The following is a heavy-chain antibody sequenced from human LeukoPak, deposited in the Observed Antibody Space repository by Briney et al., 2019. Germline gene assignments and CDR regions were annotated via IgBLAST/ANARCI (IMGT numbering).Heavy chain of an antibody. V-gene: IGHV3-23*01. CDR2: IRGSGGST. CDR1: GFTFSNYA. Sequence: GESLRLSCAASGFTFSNYAMSWVRQAPGKGLEWVSAIRGSGGSTYYTDPVKGRFTISRDNSKNTLYLQMNSLKAEDTAVYYCAKRGEDADYFDYWGQGTLVTVSS. D-gene: IGHD3-10*01. J-gene: IGHJ4*02. CDR3: AKRGEDADYFDY.